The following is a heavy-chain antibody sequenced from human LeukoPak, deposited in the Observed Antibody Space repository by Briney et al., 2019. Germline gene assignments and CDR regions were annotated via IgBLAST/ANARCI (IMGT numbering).Heavy chain of an antibody. Sequence: TGRSLRLSCAASGFTFSSYAMHWVRRAPGKGLEWVAVISYDGSNKYYADSVKGRFTISRDNSKNTLYPQMNSLRAEDTAVYYCARDLGPRLNYYYYYGMDVWGQGTTVTVSS. J-gene: IGHJ6*02. V-gene: IGHV3-30-3*01. CDR1: GFTFSSYA. D-gene: IGHD3-16*01. CDR2: ISYDGSNK. CDR3: ARDLGPRLNYYYYYGMDV.